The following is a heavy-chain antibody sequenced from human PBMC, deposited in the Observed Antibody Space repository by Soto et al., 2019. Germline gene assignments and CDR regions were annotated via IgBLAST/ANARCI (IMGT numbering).Heavy chain of an antibody. V-gene: IGHV4-31*03. D-gene: IGHD2-21*01. J-gene: IGHJ4*02. Sequence: QVQLRESGPGLVKPAQNLSLTCTVSGGSINSGAYYWNWIRQHPGKGLEWIGYIHYTGITYQNPSLNSRVTMSLETSKTHFSLKLTSETSADTAVYYCAAQRIAQGQFDDYWSQGTLVTGSS. CDR3: AAQRIAQGQFDDY. CDR2: IHYTGIT. CDR1: GGSINSGAYY.